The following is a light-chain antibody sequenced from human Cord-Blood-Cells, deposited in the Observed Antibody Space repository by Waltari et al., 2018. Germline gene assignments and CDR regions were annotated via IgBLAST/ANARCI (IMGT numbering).Light chain of an antibody. CDR1: SRDVGGYNY. J-gene: IGLJ1*01. CDR2: DVG. V-gene: IGLV2-11*01. CDR3: CSYAGSYV. Sequence: QSALPQPRSVSGSPGQSVTISCPGPSRDVGGYNYVSGYQQPPGKAPKLRIYDVGKRPSGVPDRFSGSKSGNTASLTSSGLQAEDEADYYCCSYAGSYVFGTGTKVTVL.